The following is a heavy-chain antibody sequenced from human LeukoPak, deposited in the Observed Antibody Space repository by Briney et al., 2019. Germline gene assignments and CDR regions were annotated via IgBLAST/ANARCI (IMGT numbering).Heavy chain of an antibody. Sequence: GGSRRLSCADSGFTFSSHWMSWVRQAPGKGLEWVANIKQDGSEIYYLDSVKGRFTISRDNAKNSLYLQMNSLRVEDTAVYYCATIEAVRFHYWGQGTLVTVSS. CDR1: GFTFSSHW. J-gene: IGHJ4*02. CDR2: IKQDGSEI. D-gene: IGHD6-19*01. V-gene: IGHV3-7*01. CDR3: ATIEAVRFHY.